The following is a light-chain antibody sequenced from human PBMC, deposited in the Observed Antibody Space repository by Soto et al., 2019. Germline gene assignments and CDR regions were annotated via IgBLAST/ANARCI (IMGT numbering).Light chain of an antibody. CDR1: RNVSIY. CDR3: QQSYKLPS. J-gene: IGKJ5*01. V-gene: IGKV1-39*01. CDR2: ATA. Sequence: EIPLTQSPSSLAASVGDRLTLTCRASRNVSIYLNWYQHKPGKGTTLLIHATANLQIGVPPRFSCSGSGKEFTLTISSLEPDDFGTYYCQQSYKLPSFGQGTRMEIK.